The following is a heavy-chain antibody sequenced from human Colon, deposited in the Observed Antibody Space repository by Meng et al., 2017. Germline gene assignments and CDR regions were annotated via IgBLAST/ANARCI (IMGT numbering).Heavy chain of an antibody. J-gene: IGHJ4*02. V-gene: IGHV1-2*02. CDR2: INPNSGGT. CDR3: ARLKYSGSYSQSVFGY. D-gene: IGHD1-26*01. CDR1: GYTFTGYY. Sequence: ASVKVSCKASGYTFTGYYMHWVRQAPGQGREWMGWINPNSGGTNYAQKFQGRVTMTRDTSISTAYMELSRLRSDDTAVYYCARLKYSGSYSQSVFGYWGQGTLVTVSS.